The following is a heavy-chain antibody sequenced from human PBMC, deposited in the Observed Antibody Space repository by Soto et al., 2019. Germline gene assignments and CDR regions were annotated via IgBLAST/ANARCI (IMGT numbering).Heavy chain of an antibody. Sequence: QVQLVQSGAEMMKSGSSVKVSCKVSGGSFNTYGIGWGRQAPGQGLEWMGEIIPLLGTPNYAQRFQGRVTITADESTTTAYMELSSLRSEDSAVYYCARLRVPMTYGGGVFDSWGQGTLVTVSS. CDR1: GGSFNTYG. CDR2: IIPLLGTP. V-gene: IGHV1-69*01. J-gene: IGHJ4*02. D-gene: IGHD3-16*01. CDR3: ARLRVPMTYGGGVFDS.